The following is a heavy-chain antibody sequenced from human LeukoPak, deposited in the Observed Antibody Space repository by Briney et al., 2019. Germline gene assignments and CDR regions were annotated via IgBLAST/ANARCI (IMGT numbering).Heavy chain of an antibody. CDR1: GGSISSYY. V-gene: IGHV4-59*01. CDR3: ARGGGGTSLSNWFDP. Sequence: SETLSLTCTVSGGSISSYYWSWIRQPPGKGLEWIGYIYYSGSTNYNPSLKSRVTISVDTSKNQFSLKLISVTAADTAVYYWARGGGGTSLSNWFDPWGQGTLVTVSS. J-gene: IGHJ5*02. CDR2: IYYSGST. D-gene: IGHD2-2*01.